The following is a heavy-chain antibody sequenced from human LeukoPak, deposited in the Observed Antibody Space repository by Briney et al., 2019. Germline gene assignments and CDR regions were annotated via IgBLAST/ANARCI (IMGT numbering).Heavy chain of an antibody. CDR3: ASLSHRVARD. CDR1: GYTSTGYY. V-gene: IGHV1-2*02. J-gene: IGHJ4*02. Sequence: GASVKVSCKASGYTSTGYYTHWVRQAPGQGLEWMGWINPNSGGTNYAQKFQGRVTMTRDTSISTAYMELSRLRSDDTAVYYCASLSHRVARDWGQGTLVTVSS. CDR2: INPNSGGT. D-gene: IGHD2-15*01.